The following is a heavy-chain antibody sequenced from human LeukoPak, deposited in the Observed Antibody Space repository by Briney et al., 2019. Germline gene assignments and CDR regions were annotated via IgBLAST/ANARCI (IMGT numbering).Heavy chain of an antibody. J-gene: IGHJ4*02. D-gene: IGHD2-2*01. CDR2: ISSSSSTI. V-gene: IGHV3-48*04. CDR1: GFTFSSYS. CDR3: ARDLLGVGYCSSTSCLYYFDY. Sequence: GGSLRLSCAASGFTFSSYSMNWVRQAPGKGLEWVSYISSSSSTIYYADSVKGRFTISRDNAKNSLYLQMNGLRAEDTAVYYCARDLLGVGYCSSTSCLYYFDYWGQGTLVTVSS.